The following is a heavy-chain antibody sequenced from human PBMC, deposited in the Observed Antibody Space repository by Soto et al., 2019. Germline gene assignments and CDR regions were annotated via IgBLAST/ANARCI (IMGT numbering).Heavy chain of an antibody. CDR1: SGSFSGYY. J-gene: IGHJ4*02. CDR3: ARHGGYYFDY. CDR2: LYQGLSI. D-gene: IGHD3-16*01. V-gene: IGHV4-34*01. Sequence: QVQLQQWGAGLLKPSETLSLTCAVYSGSFSGYYWSWIRQPPGKGLEWIGELYQGLSIIYNPSLESRVTISGDSSKNQFSLKLRSVTAADTAVYYCARHGGYYFDYWGQGTLVTVYS.